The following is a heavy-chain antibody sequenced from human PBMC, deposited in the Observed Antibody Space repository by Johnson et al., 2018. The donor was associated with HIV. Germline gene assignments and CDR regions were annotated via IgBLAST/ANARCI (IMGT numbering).Heavy chain of an antibody. Sequence: EVQLVESGGGLVQPGGSLRLSCAASGFTFSSYWMSWVRQAPGKGLEWVANIKQDGSEKYYVDAVKGRFTISRDNAKNSLYLTMNSLRAEDTAVYYCARAAVTLRAFDIWGQGTMVTVSS. CDR3: ARAAVTLRAFDI. CDR2: IKQDGSEK. D-gene: IGHD4-17*01. CDR1: GFTFSSYW. J-gene: IGHJ3*02. V-gene: IGHV3-7*01.